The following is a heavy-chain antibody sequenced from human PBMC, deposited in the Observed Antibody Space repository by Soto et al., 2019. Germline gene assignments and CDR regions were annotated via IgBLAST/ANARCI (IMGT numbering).Heavy chain of an antibody. CDR3: ARRLDSWSGYSIDY. CDR1: EYTFTSYD. J-gene: IGHJ4*02. D-gene: IGHD3-3*01. Sequence: ASVKVSCKASEYTFTSYDIKWVRQATGQGLEWMGWMNPNSGNTGYAQKFQGRVTMTRNTSISTAYMELSSLRSEDTAVYYCARRLDSWSGYSIDYWGQGTLVTVSS. CDR2: MNPNSGNT. V-gene: IGHV1-8*01.